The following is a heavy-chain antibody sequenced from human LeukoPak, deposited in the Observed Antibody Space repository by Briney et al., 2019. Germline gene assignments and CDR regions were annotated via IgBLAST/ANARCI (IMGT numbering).Heavy chain of an antibody. V-gene: IGHV3-23*01. CDR3: ARDPNGDYIGTFDM. CDR1: EFTFSSYG. Sequence: PGGSLRLSCAASEFTFSSYGMSWVRQAPGRGLEWVSSISGSGGSTQYADSVQGRFAISRDNSKNVLYLQMNSLRAEDTAVYFCARDPNGDYIGTFDMWGRGTMVSASS. J-gene: IGHJ3*02. D-gene: IGHD4-17*01. CDR2: ISGSGGST.